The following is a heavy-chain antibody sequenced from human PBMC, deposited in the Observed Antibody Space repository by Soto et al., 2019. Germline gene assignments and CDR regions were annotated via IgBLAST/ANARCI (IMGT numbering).Heavy chain of an antibody. CDR2: ISGSGGNT. J-gene: IGHJ3*02. Sequence: GGSLRLSCAASGFTFSSYAMSWVRQAPGKGLEWVSAISGSGGNTYYVDSVKGRFTISRDNSKNTLYLQMNSLRAEDSAVYYCAKAVDRRGSHDAFDIWGQGTMFTVS. V-gene: IGHV3-23*01. CDR3: AKAVDRRGSHDAFDI. D-gene: IGHD1-26*01. CDR1: GFTFSSYA.